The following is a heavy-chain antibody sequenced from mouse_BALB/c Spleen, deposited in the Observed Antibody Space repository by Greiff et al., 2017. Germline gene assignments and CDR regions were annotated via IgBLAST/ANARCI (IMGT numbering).Heavy chain of an antibody. D-gene: IGHD1-1*01. J-gene: IGHJ1*01. V-gene: IGHV1-66*01. Sequence: VQLQQSGPELVKPGASVKISCKASGYSFTSYYIHWVKQRPGQGLEWIGWIFPGSGNTKYNEKFKGKATLTADTSSSTAYMQLSSLTSEDSAVYFCARSRYYGSSPHWYFDVWGAGTTVTVSS. CDR1: GYSFTSYY. CDR2: IFPGSGNT. CDR3: ARSRYYGSSPHWYFDV.